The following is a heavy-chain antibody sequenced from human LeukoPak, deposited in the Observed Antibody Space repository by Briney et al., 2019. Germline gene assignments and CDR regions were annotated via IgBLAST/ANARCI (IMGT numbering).Heavy chain of an antibody. J-gene: IGHJ4*02. V-gene: IGHV1-2*02. D-gene: IGHD3-22*01. Sequence: ASVKVSCKASGYNFEDYYIHWVRQAPGQGLEWMGGINPNSGGIKQAQMFQGRVTMTRDTSISTAYMDLTSLRSDDTAVYYCARGRHFDSNGYYAAFYFDPWGQGTLVTVSS. CDR1: GYNFEDYY. CDR3: ARGRHFDSNGYYAAFYFDP. CDR2: INPNSGGI.